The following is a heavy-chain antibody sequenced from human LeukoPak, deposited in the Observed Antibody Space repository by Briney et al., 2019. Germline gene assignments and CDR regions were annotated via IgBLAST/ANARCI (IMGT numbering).Heavy chain of an antibody. J-gene: IGHJ3*02. CDR1: VFTFSSST. CDR3: ARDHHRRHYDSQARDTFDI. Sequence: GGSLRLPCAASVFTFSSSTTNWVRRAPGKGWEWGSYFSIRSDTIYYADSVKGRFTISRDNAKNPLYLQMNSLRAEDTAVYYCARDHHRRHYDSQARDTFDIWGEGTMVTVSS. D-gene: IGHD3-22*01. CDR2: FSIRSDTI. V-gene: IGHV3-48*01.